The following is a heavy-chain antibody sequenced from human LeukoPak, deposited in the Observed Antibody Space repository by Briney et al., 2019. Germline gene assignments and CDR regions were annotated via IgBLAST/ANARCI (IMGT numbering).Heavy chain of an antibody. CDR2: IYYSGST. J-gene: IGHJ6*02. D-gene: IGHD4-11*01. CDR3: ARVLRSDYSNYAYYYYGMDV. V-gene: IGHV4-59*08. CDR1: GDSISSYY. Sequence: SETLSLTCTVSGDSISSYYWSWIRQPPGKGLEWIGYIYYSGSTNYNPSLKSRVTISVDTSKNQFSLKLSSVTAADTAVYYCARVLRSDYSNYAYYYYGMDVWGQGTTVTVSS.